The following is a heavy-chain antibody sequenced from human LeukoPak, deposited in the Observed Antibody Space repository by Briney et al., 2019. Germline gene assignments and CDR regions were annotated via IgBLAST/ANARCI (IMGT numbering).Heavy chain of an antibody. Sequence: PGRSLRLSCAASGLTFSNYWMTWVRQAPGKGLEWVASIKQDGSEKNYVDSVKGRFTISRDNAKNSLYLQMNSLRAEDTAVYYCTRPSGWPLSRFDYWGQGTLVTVSS. CDR1: GLTFSNYW. CDR2: IKQDGSEK. V-gene: IGHV3-7*04. J-gene: IGHJ4*02. D-gene: IGHD6-19*01. CDR3: TRPSGWPLSRFDY.